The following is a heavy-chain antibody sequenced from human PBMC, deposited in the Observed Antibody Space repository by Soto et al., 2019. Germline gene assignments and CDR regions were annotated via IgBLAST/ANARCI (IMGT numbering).Heavy chain of an antibody. CDR3: AAVDSNTWYVGWYFDY. D-gene: IGHD6-13*01. CDR2: FGGGGSTT. CDR1: GCTFSNYA. J-gene: IGHJ4*02. Sequence: EVQLLASGGGLVQPGGSLRLSCAASGCTFSNYAMTWVRQAPGKGLEWVSAFGGGGSTTYYADSVRGRFSISRDNSENTLFLQMHSLRAEDTALYYCAAVDSNTWYVGWYFDYWGQGILVTVSP. V-gene: IGHV3-23*01.